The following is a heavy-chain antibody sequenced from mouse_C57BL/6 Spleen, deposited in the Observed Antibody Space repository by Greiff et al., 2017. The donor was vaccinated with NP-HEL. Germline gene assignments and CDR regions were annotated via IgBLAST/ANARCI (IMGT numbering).Heavy chain of an antibody. J-gene: IGHJ2*01. CDR1: GYTFTTYP. Sequence: VQRVESVAELVKPGASVTMSCKASGYTFTTYPIEWMKQNHGKSLEWIGNFHPYNDDNKYNEKFKGKSTLTVEKSSSTVYLELSRLTSDNSAVYYCARSTGTYFDYWGQGTTLTVSS. D-gene: IGHD4-1*02. V-gene: IGHV1-47*01. CDR3: ARSTGTYFDY. CDR2: FHPYNDDN.